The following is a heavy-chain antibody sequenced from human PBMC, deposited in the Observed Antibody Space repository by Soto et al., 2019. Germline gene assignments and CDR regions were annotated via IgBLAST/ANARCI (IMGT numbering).Heavy chain of an antibody. J-gene: IGHJ4*02. CDR3: AKDKFSVAGTRKDY. D-gene: IGHD6-19*01. Sequence: GGSLRLSCAASGFTFNNYAMSWVRQAPGKGLEWVSSISGSGANTYYADSVKGRFTTSRDNSKNTLYLQMNSLRAEDTAVYYCAKDKFSVAGTRKDYWGRGTLVTVSS. V-gene: IGHV3-23*01. CDR1: GFTFNNYA. CDR2: ISGSGANT.